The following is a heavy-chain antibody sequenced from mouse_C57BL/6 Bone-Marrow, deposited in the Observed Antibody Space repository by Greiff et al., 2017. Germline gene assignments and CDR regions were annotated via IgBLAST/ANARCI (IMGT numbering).Heavy chain of an antibody. CDR1: GFSLSTSGMG. D-gene: IGHD2-3*01. J-gene: IGHJ1*03. V-gene: IGHV8-12*01. CDR2: IYWDDVK. Sequence: QVTLKECGPGILQSSPTLSLTCSFSGFSLSTSGMGVSWIRQPSGKGLEWLAHIYWDDVKRYNPSLKSRRTISKDTSRNQVFLKITSVDTADTATYYCARRGWLLRGSYWYCDVWGTGTTVTVTS. CDR3: ARRGWLLRGSYWYCDV.